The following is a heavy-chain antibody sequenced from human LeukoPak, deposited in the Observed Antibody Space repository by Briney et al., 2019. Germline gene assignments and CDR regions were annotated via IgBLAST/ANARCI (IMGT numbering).Heavy chain of an antibody. Sequence: SVKVSCKASGGTFSSYAISWVRQAPGQGLEWMGRIIPILGIANYAQKFQGRVTITADKSTSTAYMELSSLRSEDTTVYYCAREVGYCSSTSCYYYYYYYGMDVWGQGTTVTVSS. J-gene: IGHJ6*02. CDR1: GGTFSSYA. CDR2: IIPILGIA. D-gene: IGHD2-2*01. CDR3: AREVGYCSSTSCYYYYYYYGMDV. V-gene: IGHV1-69*04.